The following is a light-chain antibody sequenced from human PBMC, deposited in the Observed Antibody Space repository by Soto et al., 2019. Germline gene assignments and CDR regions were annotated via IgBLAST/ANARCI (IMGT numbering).Light chain of an antibody. J-gene: IGLJ2*01. Sequence: QSVLTQPPSASGSPGQSVTVSCTGTSSDVGGYNYVSWYQQHPGEAPKLMIYEVNKRPSGVPDRFSGSKSGNTASLTVSGLQAEDEADYYCISYAGSNNLVFGGGTKLNV. CDR2: EVN. CDR3: ISYAGSNNLV. CDR1: SSDVGGYNY. V-gene: IGLV2-8*01.